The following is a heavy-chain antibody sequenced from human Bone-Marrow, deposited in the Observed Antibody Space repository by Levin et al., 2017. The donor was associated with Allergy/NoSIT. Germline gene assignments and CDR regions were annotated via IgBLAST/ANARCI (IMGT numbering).Heavy chain of an antibody. Sequence: LSLTCAASGFTFSSYGMHWVRQAPGKGLEWVAVISYDGSNKYYADSVKGRFTISRDNSKNTLYLQMNSLRAEDTAVYYCAKIHYYGMDVWGQGTTVTVSS. CDR2: ISYDGSNK. J-gene: IGHJ6*02. CDR3: AKIHYYGMDV. V-gene: IGHV3-30*18. CDR1: GFTFSSYG.